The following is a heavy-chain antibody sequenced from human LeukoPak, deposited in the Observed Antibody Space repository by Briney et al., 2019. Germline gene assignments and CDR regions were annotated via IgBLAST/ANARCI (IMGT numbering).Heavy chain of an antibody. CDR3: ARDQDYDFWSGYPRGNWFDP. D-gene: IGHD3-3*01. J-gene: IGHJ5*02. V-gene: IGHV1-18*01. Sequence: GASVKVSCKASGYTFTSYGISWVRQAPGQGLEWMGWISAYNGNTNYAQKFQGRVTMTRDTSISTAYMELSRLRSDDTAVYYCARDQDYDFWSGYPRGNWFDPWGQGTLVTVSS. CDR1: GYTFTSYG. CDR2: ISAYNGNT.